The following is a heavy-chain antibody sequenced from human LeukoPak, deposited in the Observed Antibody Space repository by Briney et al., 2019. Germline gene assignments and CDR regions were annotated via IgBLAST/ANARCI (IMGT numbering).Heavy chain of an antibody. V-gene: IGHV3-21*05. CDR3: ARGHYGLDV. CDR2: ISTSSSHT. Sequence: GGSLRLSCAASGFTFSSYSMNWVRQAPGKGLDWVSYISTSSSHTDYADSVKGRFTISRDDAKDLLFLQMNSLRAEDTAVYYCARGHYGLDVWGQGTTVTVSS. J-gene: IGHJ6*02. CDR1: GFTFSSYS.